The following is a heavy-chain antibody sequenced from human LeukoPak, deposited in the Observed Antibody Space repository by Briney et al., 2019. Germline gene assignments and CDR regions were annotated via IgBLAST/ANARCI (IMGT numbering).Heavy chain of an antibody. CDR1: GFTFSSYD. D-gene: IGHD6-19*01. CDR3: ARGDSSGWSYFVY. V-gene: IGHV3-48*03. CDR2: ISSSGSNI. Sequence: PGGSLRLSCAASGFTFSSYDMNWVRQAPGKGLELISHISSSGSNIYYADSVKGRFTISRDNAKNSLYLQLNSLRAEDTAVYYCARGDSSGWSYFVYWGQGTLVTVSS. J-gene: IGHJ4*02.